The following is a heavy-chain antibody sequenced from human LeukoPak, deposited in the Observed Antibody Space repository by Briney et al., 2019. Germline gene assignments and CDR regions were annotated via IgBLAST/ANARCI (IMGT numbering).Heavy chain of an antibody. V-gene: IGHV5-51*01. D-gene: IGHD5-18*01. CDR2: IYPGDSDT. CDR3: ARQGDNGYGYYYYYMDV. Sequence: GESLKISCKGSGYSFTSYWIGWVRQMPGKGLEWMGIIYPGDSDTRYSPSFQGQVTISADKSISTAYLQWSSLKASDTAMYYCARQGDNGYGYYYYYMDVWAKGPRSPSP. CDR1: GYSFTSYW. J-gene: IGHJ6*03.